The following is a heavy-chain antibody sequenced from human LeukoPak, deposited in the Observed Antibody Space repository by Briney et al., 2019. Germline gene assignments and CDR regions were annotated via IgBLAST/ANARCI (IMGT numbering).Heavy chain of an antibody. J-gene: IGHJ5*02. V-gene: IGHV4-34*01. CDR1: GGSFSGYY. CDR3: ARGPYVLLWFGELSGPWFDP. D-gene: IGHD3-10*01. Sequence: SETLSLTRAVYGGSFSGYYWSWIRQPPGKGLEWIGEINHSGSTNYNPSLKSRVTISVDTSKNQFSLKLSSVTAADTAVYYCARGPYVLLWFGELSGPWFDPWGQGTLVTVSS. CDR2: INHSGST.